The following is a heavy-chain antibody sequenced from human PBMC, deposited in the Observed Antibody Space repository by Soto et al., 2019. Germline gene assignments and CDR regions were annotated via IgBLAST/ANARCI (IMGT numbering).Heavy chain of an antibody. CDR2: IYHSGST. J-gene: IGHJ6*02. Sequence: PSETLSLTCAVYGGSLSGYYWTWIRQPPGKGLEWIGEIYHSGSTNYNPSLKSRVTISVDKSKNQFSLKLSSVTAADTAVYYCARRLGYYYYGMDVWGQGTTVTVSS. CDR3: ARRLGYYYYGMDV. V-gene: IGHV4-34*01. D-gene: IGHD3-16*01. CDR1: GGSLSGYY.